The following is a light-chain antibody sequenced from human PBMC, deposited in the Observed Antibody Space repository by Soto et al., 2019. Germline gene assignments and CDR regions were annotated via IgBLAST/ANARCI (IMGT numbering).Light chain of an antibody. J-gene: IGKJ1*01. V-gene: IGKV3-15*01. CDR3: QQYNNWPWT. CDR1: QSISGT. CDR2: GAS. Sequence: EIVMTQSPATLSVSPWGRAALSCMASQSISGTLAWYQQKPGQAPRLLIYGASTRATSFPARFSGSGSGTDFTLTISSLQSEDFAVYYCQQYNNWPWTFGQGTKVDIK.